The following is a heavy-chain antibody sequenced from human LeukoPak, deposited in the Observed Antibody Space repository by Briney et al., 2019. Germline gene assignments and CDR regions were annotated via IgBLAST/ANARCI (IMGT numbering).Heavy chain of an antibody. J-gene: IGHJ5*02. CDR1: GGSISSSSYY. Sequence: SETLSLTCTVSGGSISSSSYYWGWIRQPPGKGLEWIGSIYYSGSTYYNPSLKSRVTISVDTSKNQFPLKLSSVTAADTAVYYCARQVVAATWWFDPWGQGTLVTVSS. V-gene: IGHV4-39*01. CDR2: IYYSGST. CDR3: ARQVVAATWWFDP. D-gene: IGHD2-15*01.